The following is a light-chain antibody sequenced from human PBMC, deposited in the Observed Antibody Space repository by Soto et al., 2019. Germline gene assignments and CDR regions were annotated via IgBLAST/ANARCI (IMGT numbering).Light chain of an antibody. CDR3: CSYAGSNSWV. CDR1: SSDVGSYNL. V-gene: IGLV2-23*01. Sequence: QSALTQPASVSGSPGQSITISCTGTSSDVGSYNLVSWYQQHPGKAPKLVIYDDSQRPSGVSNRLSGSKSGNTASLTISGLQAEDEADYYCCSYAGSNSWVFGGGTKLTVL. CDR2: DDS. J-gene: IGLJ3*02.